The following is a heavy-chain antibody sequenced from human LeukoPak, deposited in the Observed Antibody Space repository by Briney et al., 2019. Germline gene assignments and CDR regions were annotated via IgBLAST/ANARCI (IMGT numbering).Heavy chain of an antibody. CDR1: GFTFSSYE. D-gene: IGHD2-15*01. J-gene: IGHJ4*02. Sequence: GGSLRLSCAASGFTFSSYEMNWVRQAPGKGLEWVSYISSSGSTIYYADSVKGRFTISRDNAKNSLYLQMNSLRAEDTAVYYCMREGISRGFDYWGQGTLVTVSS. CDR2: ISSSGSTI. V-gene: IGHV3-48*03. CDR3: MREGISRGFDY.